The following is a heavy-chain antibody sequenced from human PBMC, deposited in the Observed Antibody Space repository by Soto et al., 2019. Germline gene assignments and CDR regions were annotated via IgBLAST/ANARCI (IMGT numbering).Heavy chain of an antibody. CDR3: VRASMPKAHFDS. J-gene: IGHJ4*02. CDR2: MHTSGST. CDR1: GGSIRGYY. Sequence: QMQLQESGPGLVKPSETRSITCTGSGGSIRGYYWSWIRQSAGMGLEWIGRMHTSGSTNYNPSLKSRVTFSVDMSKNQISLQLTSVTAADTALYYCVRASMPKAHFDSWCPGTLGTVSS. V-gene: IGHV4-4*07. D-gene: IGHD2-2*01.